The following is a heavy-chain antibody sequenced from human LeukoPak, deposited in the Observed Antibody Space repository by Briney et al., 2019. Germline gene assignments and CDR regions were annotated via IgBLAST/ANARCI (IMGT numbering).Heavy chain of an antibody. V-gene: IGHV4-61*01. J-gene: IGHJ4*02. D-gene: IGHD6-19*01. Sequence: PSETLSLTCTVSGGSVSSGSYYWSWIRQPPGKGLEWIGYIYYSGSTNYNPSLKSRVTISEDTSKNQFSLKLSSVTAADTAVYYCARRQAVAGEVDYWGQGTLVTVSS. CDR2: IYYSGST. CDR1: GGSVSSGSYY. CDR3: ARRQAVAGEVDY.